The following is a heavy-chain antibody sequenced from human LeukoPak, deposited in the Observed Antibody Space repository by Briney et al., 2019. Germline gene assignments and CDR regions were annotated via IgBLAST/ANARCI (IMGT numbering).Heavy chain of an antibody. CDR1: GYTFTSYD. J-gene: IGHJ5*02. V-gene: IGHV1-46*01. Sequence: ASVMVSCKASGYTFTSYDMHWVRQAPGQGLEWMGIINPSGGSTSYAQKFQGRVTMTRDTSTSTVYMELSSLRSEDTAVYYCARVVITTFDPWGQGTLVTVSS. CDR2: INPSGGST. D-gene: IGHD3-22*01. CDR3: ARVVITTFDP.